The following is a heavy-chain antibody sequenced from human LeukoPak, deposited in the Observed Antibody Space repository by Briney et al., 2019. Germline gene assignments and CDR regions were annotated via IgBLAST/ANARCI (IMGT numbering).Heavy chain of an antibody. CDR2: ISAYNGHT. D-gene: IGHD3-3*01. CDR3: ARETDFWSGYYTPYYFDY. V-gene: IGHV1-18*01. J-gene: IGHJ4*02. Sequence: ASVKVSCKASGYTFTDYGINWVRQAPGQGLEWMGWISAYNGHTNYAQNLQGRVTLTTDTSTSTAYMELRSLRSDDTAVYYCARETDFWSGYYTPYYFDYWSQGTLVTVSS. CDR1: GYTFTDYG.